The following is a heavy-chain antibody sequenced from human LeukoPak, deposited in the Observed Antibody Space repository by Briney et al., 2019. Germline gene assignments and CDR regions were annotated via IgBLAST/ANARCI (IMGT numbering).Heavy chain of an antibody. J-gene: IGHJ4*02. CDR2: TSSSSGYI. CDR3: ARGYNWNDARYFDY. V-gene: IGHV3-21*01. D-gene: IGHD1-1*01. CDR1: GFTFSSYT. Sequence: GGSLRLSCAASGFTFSSYTMNWVRQAPGKGLEWVSSTSSSSGYIYYADSVKGRFTISRDNAKNSLYLQMNSLRAEDTAVYYCARGYNWNDARYFDYWGQGTLVTVSS.